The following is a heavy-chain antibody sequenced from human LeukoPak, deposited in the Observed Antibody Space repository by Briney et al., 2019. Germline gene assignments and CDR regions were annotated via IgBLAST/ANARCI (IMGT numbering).Heavy chain of an antibody. CDR3: AAAAIYYDSSGES. Sequence: SVKVSCKASGGTFSSYAISWVRQAPGQGLEWMGGIIPIFGTANYAQKFQGRVTFTADESTSTAYMELSSLRSEDTAVYYCAAAAIYYDSSGESWGQGTLVTVSS. J-gene: IGHJ4*02. CDR2: IIPIFGTA. CDR1: GGTFSSYA. V-gene: IGHV1-69*13. D-gene: IGHD3-22*01.